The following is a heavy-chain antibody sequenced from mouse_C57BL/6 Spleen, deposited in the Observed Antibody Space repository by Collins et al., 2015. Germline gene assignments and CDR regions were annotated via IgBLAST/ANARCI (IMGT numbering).Heavy chain of an antibody. CDR3: ANWDRAWFAY. J-gene: IGHJ3*01. V-gene: IGHV7-3*01. CDR1: GFTFTDYY. D-gene: IGHD4-1*02. CDR2: IRNKANGYTT. Sequence: EVKLVESGGGLVQPGGSLSLSCAASGFTFTDYYMSWVRQPPGKALEWLGFIRNKANGYTTEYSASVKGRFTISRDNSQSILYLQMNALRAEDSATYYCANWDRAWFAYWGQGTLVTVSA.